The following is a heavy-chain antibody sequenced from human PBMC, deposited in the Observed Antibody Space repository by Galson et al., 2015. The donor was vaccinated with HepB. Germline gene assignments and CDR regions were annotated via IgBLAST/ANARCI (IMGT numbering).Heavy chain of an antibody. V-gene: IGHV3-23*01. Sequence: SLRLSCAASGFTFSSYRMSWVRQAPGKGLEWVSTISTSGGSTYYADSVKGRFTISRDNSKNTLYLQMNSLRAEDTAIYYCAKAYSSYFDYWGQGTLVTVSS. CDR2: ISTSGGST. D-gene: IGHD6-13*01. CDR1: GFTFSSYR. CDR3: AKAYSSYFDY. J-gene: IGHJ4*02.